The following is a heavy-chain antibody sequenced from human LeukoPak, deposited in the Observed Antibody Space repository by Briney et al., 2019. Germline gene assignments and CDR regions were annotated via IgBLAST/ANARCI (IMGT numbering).Heavy chain of an antibody. D-gene: IGHD1-26*01. J-gene: IGHJ4*02. Sequence: GGSLRLSCAASGFTFNNYWMGWVRQAPGKGLEWVANIKGDGGETHYLDSVKGRFTISRDNAKNSLYLQMNSLRAEDTAIYYCARGRSHAYWGQGVLVTVSS. CDR3: ARGRSHAY. V-gene: IGHV3-7*01. CDR1: GFTFNNYW. CDR2: IKGDGGET.